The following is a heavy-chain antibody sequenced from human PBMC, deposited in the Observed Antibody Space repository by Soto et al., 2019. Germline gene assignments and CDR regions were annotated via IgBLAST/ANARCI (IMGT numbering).Heavy chain of an antibody. CDR3: ARDQLVCGYENDY. V-gene: IGHV3-7*01. J-gene: IGHJ4*02. CDR1: GFTFSSYW. CDR2: IKQDGSEK. D-gene: IGHD5-12*01. Sequence: EVQLVESGGGLVQPGGSLRLSCAASGFTFSSYWLSWVRQAPGKGLEWVANIKQDGSEKYYVDSVKGRFTISRDNAKNSLYLQMNSLRADDTAVYYCARDQLVCGYENDYWGQGTLVTVSS.